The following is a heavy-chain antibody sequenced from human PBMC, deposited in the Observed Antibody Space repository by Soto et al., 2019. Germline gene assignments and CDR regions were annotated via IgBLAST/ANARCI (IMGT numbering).Heavy chain of an antibody. D-gene: IGHD4-4*01. Sequence: QVQLVQSGAEVKKPGSSVKVSCKASGGTFSTYTITWVRQAPGQGLEWMGRIIPIIGIINYAQKFQGRVTISADKFTGTAYMELTGLRSDDTALYYCGGDPDSHYNDSHASSYPWGQGTLVTVSS. V-gene: IGHV1-69*08. J-gene: IGHJ5*02. CDR3: GGDPDSHYNDSHASSYP. CDR2: IIPIIGII. CDR1: GGTFSTYT.